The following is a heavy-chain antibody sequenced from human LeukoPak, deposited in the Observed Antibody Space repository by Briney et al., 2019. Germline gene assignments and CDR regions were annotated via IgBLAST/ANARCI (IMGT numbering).Heavy chain of an antibody. CDR1: GFTFSTYS. V-gene: IGHV3-48*04. Sequence: GGSLRLSCAASGFTFSTYSMNWVRQAPGKGLEWVSFISSSSSIINYVDSVRGRFTISRDNAKNSLYLQMNSLGAEDTAVYYCARDIGGSYTAIDYWGQGTLVTVSS. CDR2: ISSSSSII. CDR3: ARDIGGSYTAIDY. J-gene: IGHJ4*02. D-gene: IGHD1-26*01.